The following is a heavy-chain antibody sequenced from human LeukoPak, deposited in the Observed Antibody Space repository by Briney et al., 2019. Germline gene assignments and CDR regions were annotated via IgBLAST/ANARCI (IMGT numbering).Heavy chain of an antibody. CDR3: AREASGYLNY. J-gene: IGHJ4*02. V-gene: IGHV4-61*02. CDR2: IYTSGST. CDR1: GGSISSGSYY. Sequence: SETLSLTCTVSGGSISSGSYYWSWIRQPAGKGLEWIGRIYTSGSTNYNPSLKSRVTISVDTSKNQFSLNLSSVTAADTAVYYCAREASGYLNYWGQGTLVTVSS. D-gene: IGHD3-3*01.